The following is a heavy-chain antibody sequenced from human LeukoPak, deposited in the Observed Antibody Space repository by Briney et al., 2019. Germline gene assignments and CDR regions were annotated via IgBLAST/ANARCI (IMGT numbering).Heavy chain of an antibody. CDR2: IIPIFGTA. V-gene: IGHV1-69*06. J-gene: IGHJ5*02. D-gene: IGHD6-13*01. CDR1: GGTFSSYA. Sequence: GASVKVSCKASGGTFSSYAISWVRQAPGQGLEWMGGIIPIFGTANYAQKFQGRVTITADKSTSTAYMELSSLRPEDTAVYYCARDPPPLAADRGWFDPWGKGTLVTVSS. CDR3: ARDPPPLAADRGWFDP.